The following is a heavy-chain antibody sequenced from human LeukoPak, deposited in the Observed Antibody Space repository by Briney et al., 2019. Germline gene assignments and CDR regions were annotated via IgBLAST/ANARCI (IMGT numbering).Heavy chain of an antibody. CDR2: INSDGSST. D-gene: IGHD6-13*01. J-gene: IGHJ4*02. Sequence: GGSLRLSCAASGFTFSSYWMHWVLQAPGKGLVWLSRINSDGSSTTYADSVKARFTISRDNAKNTLYLQMNSLRAEDTAVYYCSRRAAALGAFDYWGQGTLVTVSS. CDR3: SRRAAALGAFDY. V-gene: IGHV3-74*01. CDR1: GFTFSSYW.